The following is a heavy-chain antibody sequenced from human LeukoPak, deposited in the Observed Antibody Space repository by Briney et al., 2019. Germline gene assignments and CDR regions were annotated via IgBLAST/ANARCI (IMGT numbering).Heavy chain of an antibody. V-gene: IGHV4-4*07. Sequence: SETLSLTCTVSGGSISSYYWSWIRQPAGKGLEWIGRIYTSGSTNYNPSLKSRVTMSVDTSKNQFSLKLSSVTAADTAVYYCARDQLVVVPAANDAFDIWGQGTMVTVSS. J-gene: IGHJ3*02. CDR2: IYTSGST. CDR3: ARDQLVVVPAANDAFDI. D-gene: IGHD2-2*01. CDR1: GGSISSYY.